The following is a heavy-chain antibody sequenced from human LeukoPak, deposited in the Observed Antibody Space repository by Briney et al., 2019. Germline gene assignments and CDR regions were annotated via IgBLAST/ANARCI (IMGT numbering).Heavy chain of an antibody. D-gene: IGHD2-15*01. V-gene: IGHV3-7*01. CDR2: INQDGSEK. Sequence: PGGSLRLSCAASGFTLSSYWMSWFRKAPGKGLKWLANINQDGSEKYYVDSVKGRFTISRDNAKNSLYLQMNSLRAEDAAVYYCAREGCSGGSCYHNWFDPWGQGTLVTVSS. J-gene: IGHJ5*02. CDR1: GFTLSSYW. CDR3: AREGCSGGSCYHNWFDP.